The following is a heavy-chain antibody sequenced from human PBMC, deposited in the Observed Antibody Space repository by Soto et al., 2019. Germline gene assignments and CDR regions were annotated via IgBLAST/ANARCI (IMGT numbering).Heavy chain of an antibody. Sequence: EVQLVESGGGLIQPGGSLRLSCAASGFTVSSNYMSWVRQAPGKGLEWVSVIYSGDTTYYADSVKGRFTISRDHSMNTLYLQMNSLSAEDTAVYYCARDLRTLYGMDVWGQGTTVTVSS. CDR1: GFTVSSNY. CDR3: ARDLRTLYGMDV. V-gene: IGHV3-53*01. CDR2: IYSGDTT. J-gene: IGHJ6*02.